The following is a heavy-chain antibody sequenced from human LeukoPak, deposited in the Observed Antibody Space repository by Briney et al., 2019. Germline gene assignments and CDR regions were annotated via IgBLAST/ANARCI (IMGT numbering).Heavy chain of an antibody. CDR2: FNPNSGGT. CDR3: ARDRSRITIFGVVKSGAYYYMDV. D-gene: IGHD3-3*01. CDR1: GYTFTGYY. Sequence: ASVKVSCKASGYTFTGYYMHWVRQAPGQGLEWMGWFNPNSGGTNYAQKFQGRVTMTRDTSISTAYMELSRLRSDDTAVYYCARDRSRITIFGVVKSGAYYYMDVWGKGTTVTVSS. J-gene: IGHJ6*03. V-gene: IGHV1-2*02.